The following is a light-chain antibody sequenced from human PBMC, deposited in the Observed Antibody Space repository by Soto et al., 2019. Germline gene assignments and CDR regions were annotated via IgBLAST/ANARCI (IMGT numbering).Light chain of an antibody. CDR2: WAT. J-gene: IGKJ1*01. V-gene: IGKV4-1*01. CDR3: HQYYGIPWT. CDR1: QSVLYSSNNKHY. Sequence: DIVTTQSPDSLTVSLGERATIKCRTGQSVLYSSNNKHYLAWYQQRLGQPPKPLITWATVREPGVPERFTGSVSGSDFTLTITNLRAEDVATYFGHQYYGIPWTFGQGTRV.